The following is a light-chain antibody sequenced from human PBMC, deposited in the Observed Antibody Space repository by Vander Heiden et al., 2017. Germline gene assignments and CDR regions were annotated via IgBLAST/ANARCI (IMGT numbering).Light chain of an antibody. V-gene: IGLV1-40*01. CDR1: SSNIGAGYD. J-gene: IGLJ2*01. Sequence: QSVLTPPPSLSGAPGPRVTFSCTGSSSNIGAGYDVHWYQQLPGTAPKLLISANSNRPSGVPDRFSGSKSGTSASLAITGLQAEDEADYYCQSYDSSLSGSLFGGGTKLTVL. CDR3: QSYDSSLSGSL. CDR2: ANS.